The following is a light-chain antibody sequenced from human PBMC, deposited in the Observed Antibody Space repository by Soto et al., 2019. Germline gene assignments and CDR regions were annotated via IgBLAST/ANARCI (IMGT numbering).Light chain of an antibody. J-gene: IGLJ1*01. CDR3: LSYADTAYV. CDR1: SSDVGGYNY. CDR2: EVS. Sequence: QSAMTQPPSASGCPGHSVTISCAGSSSDVGGYNYVSWYQQYPGKVPKLMIYEVSARPSGVPDCFSGSKSGNTAFLTVSGLQAEDEADYYCLSYADTAYVFGTGTKVTV. V-gene: IGLV2-8*01.